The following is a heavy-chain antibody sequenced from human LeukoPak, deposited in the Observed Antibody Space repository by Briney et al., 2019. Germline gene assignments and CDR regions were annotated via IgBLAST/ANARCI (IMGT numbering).Heavy chain of an antibody. Sequence: GESLKISREGSGYSFTTYWIGWVRQMPGKGLELMGIIYPGDSDTKYSASFQGQVTISAHKSISTAYLQWSSLQASDTAMYYCARLEHSDGKSYGMNVWGQGTTVTVSS. CDR2: IYPGDSDT. CDR3: ARLEHSDGKSYGMNV. CDR1: GYSFTTYW. J-gene: IGHJ6*02. V-gene: IGHV5-51*01. D-gene: IGHD1/OR15-1a*01.